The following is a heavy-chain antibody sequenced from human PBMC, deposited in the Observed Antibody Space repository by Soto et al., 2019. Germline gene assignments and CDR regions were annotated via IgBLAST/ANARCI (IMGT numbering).Heavy chain of an antibody. J-gene: IGHJ4*02. Sequence: SETLSLTCTVSCGSISSNRDFWGWIRQPPGKGLEWIGSVYYSGSTYYNPSLMSRASISVDTSRNLFSLSLSSVTAADTAVYYCARHPRGDYYDTRGYELCYFDNWGQGTLVTVSS. CDR2: VYYSGST. CDR1: CGSISSNRDF. V-gene: IGHV4-39*01. CDR3: ARHPRGDYYDTRGYELCYFDN. D-gene: IGHD3-22*01.